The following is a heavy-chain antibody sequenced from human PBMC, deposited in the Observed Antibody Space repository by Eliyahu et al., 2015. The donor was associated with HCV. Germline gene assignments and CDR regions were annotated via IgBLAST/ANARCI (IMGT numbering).Heavy chain of an antibody. J-gene: IGHJ6*02. Sequence: QVRLQESGPGLVKPSQTLSLTCPVSGGSXSXGRYYWGWIRQPAGKGLXGIGRISTSGSTNYNPSLQSRVTISVDTSKNQFSLNLSSVTAADTAVYYCAGETIWSRVGYGMDVWGPGTTVTVSS. CDR2: ISTSGST. CDR3: AGETIWSRVGYGMDV. CDR1: GGSXSXGRYY. V-gene: IGHV4-61*02. D-gene: IGHD4/OR15-4a*01.